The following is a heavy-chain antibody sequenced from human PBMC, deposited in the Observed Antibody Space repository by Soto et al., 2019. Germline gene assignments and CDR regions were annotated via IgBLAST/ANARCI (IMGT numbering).Heavy chain of an antibody. Sequence: SETLSLTCTVSGGSISGGVHSWSWIRQPPGKGLEWTGHIFDSGSTYYNPSLKSRVTISVDTSKNQFSLKLNSVTAADTAVYFCARLEGLATISYYFDFWGQGALVTVSS. D-gene: IGHD3-9*01. CDR1: GGSISGGVHS. CDR2: IFDSGST. V-gene: IGHV4-30-4*01. J-gene: IGHJ4*02. CDR3: ARLEGLATISYYFDF.